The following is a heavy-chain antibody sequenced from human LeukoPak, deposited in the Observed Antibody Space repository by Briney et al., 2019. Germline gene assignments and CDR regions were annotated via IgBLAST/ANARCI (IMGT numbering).Heavy chain of an antibody. D-gene: IGHD6-13*01. CDR3: ARGEVISSWPYYYYYYGMDV. Sequence: GGSLRLSCAASGFTFSSYWMNWVRQAPGKGLVWVSRIASDGSSTTYADSVKGRFSISRDNAKNTLYLQMNSLRAEDTAVYYCARGEVISSWPYYYYYYGMDVWGQGTTVTVSS. CDR1: GFTFSSYW. J-gene: IGHJ6*02. V-gene: IGHV3-74*01. CDR2: IASDGSST.